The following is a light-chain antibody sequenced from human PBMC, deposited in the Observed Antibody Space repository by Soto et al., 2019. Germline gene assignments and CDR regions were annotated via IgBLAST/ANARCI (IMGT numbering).Light chain of an antibody. J-gene: IGKJ1*01. CDR1: QTVSSN. V-gene: IGKV3-15*01. Sequence: EIMMTQSPATVSVTPGERATLSCRASQTVSSNLAWYQQKPGQAPRLLIYGASTRATGIPARFSGSGSGTDFTLTISSLEPEDFAVYYCQQYGSSGTFGQGTKVDIK. CDR2: GAS. CDR3: QQYGSSGT.